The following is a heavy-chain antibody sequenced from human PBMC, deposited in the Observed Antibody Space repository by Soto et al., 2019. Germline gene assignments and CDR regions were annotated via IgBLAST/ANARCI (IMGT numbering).Heavy chain of an antibody. Sequence: PGGSLRLSCAASGFTFSDYYMSWIRQAPGKGLEWVSYISSSGSTIYYADSVKGRFTISRDNAKNSLYLQMNSLRAEDTAVYYCARVEYERSHALTYYYYYMDVWGKGTTVTVSS. D-gene: IGHD1-1*01. V-gene: IGHV3-11*01. CDR2: ISSSGSTI. J-gene: IGHJ6*03. CDR1: GFTFSDYY. CDR3: ARVEYERSHALTYYYYYMDV.